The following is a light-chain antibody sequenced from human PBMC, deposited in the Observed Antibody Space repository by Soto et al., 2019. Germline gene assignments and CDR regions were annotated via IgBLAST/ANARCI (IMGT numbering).Light chain of an antibody. CDR1: SSDVGSYNL. V-gene: IGLV2-23*01. CDR2: EAI. CDR3: CSYAGSKDYV. J-gene: IGLJ1*01. Sequence: QSALPQPASVSGSPGQSITISCTGPSSDVGSYNLVSWYHQHPGKAPRLLIYEAIKRPSGVSPRFSGSKSGNTASLTISGLQAEDEGDYYCCSYAGSKDYVFGTGTKVTVL.